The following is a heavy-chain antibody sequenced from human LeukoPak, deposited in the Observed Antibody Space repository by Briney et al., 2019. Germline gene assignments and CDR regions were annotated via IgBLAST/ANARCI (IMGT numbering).Heavy chain of an antibody. CDR1: GSTFSSYS. J-gene: IGHJ6*02. CDR2: ISSSGSTI. V-gene: IGHV3-48*04. D-gene: IGHD3-3*02. Sequence: PGGSLRLSCAASGSTFSSYSMNWVRQAPGKGLEWVSYISSSGSTIYYADSVKGRFTISRDNAKNSLYLQMNSLRAEDTAVYYCARVSNLIYYYYGMDVWGQGTTVTVSS. CDR3: ARVSNLIYYYYGMDV.